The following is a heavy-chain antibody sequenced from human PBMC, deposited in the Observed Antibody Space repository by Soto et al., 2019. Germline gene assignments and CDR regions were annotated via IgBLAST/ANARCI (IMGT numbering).Heavy chain of an antibody. CDR2: ISYDGSNK. CDR3: ARDREMATNKDYYGMDV. D-gene: IGHD5-12*01. CDR1: GFTFSSYG. Sequence: PGGSLRLSCAASGFTFSSYGMHWVRQAPGKGLEWVAVISYDGSNKYYADSVKGRFTISRDNSKNTLYLQMNSLRAEDTAVYYCARDREMATNKDYYGMDVWGQGTTVTVSS. V-gene: IGHV3-30*03. J-gene: IGHJ6*02.